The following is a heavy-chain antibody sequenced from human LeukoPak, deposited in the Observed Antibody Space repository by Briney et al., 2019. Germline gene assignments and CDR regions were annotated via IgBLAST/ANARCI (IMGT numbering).Heavy chain of an antibody. V-gene: IGHV1-18*01. J-gene: IGHJ4*02. D-gene: IGHD3-10*01. CDR3: ARDLRITMVRGVENIDY. CDR1: GYTFTSYG. CDR2: ISAYNGNT. Sequence: EASVKVSRKASGYTFTSYGISWVRQAPGQGLEWMGWISAYNGNTNYAQKLQGRVTMTTDTSTSTAYMELRSLRSDDTAVYYCARDLRITMVRGVENIDYWGQGTLVTVSS.